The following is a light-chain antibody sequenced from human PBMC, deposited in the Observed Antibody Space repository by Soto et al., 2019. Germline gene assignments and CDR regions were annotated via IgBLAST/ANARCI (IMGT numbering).Light chain of an antibody. V-gene: IGLV2-8*01. J-gene: IGLJ1*01. CDR2: EVS. CDR3: SSYAGSNIYV. CDR1: SSDVGGYNY. Sequence: QSALTQPPSASGSPGQSVTISCTGTSSDVGGYNYVSWYQQHPGKAPKLMIYEVSKRPSGVPDRFSGSKSGNTAALTVSGVQAEDEADCYCSSYAGSNIYVFGTGTKLTVL.